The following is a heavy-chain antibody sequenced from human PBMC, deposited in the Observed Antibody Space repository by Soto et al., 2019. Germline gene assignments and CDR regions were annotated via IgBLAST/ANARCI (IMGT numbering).Heavy chain of an antibody. V-gene: IGHV3-74*01. J-gene: IGHJ4*02. CDR1: GLTFTTYW. CDR3: ARDKRYGGFDY. D-gene: IGHD3-10*01. CDR2: INGDGSST. Sequence: EVQLVESGGGLVQPGGSLRLTCAGSGLTFTTYWMHWVRQVPGKGLVWVYRINGDGSSTSYADSVKGRFTISRDNAKNTLYRQMNSLRDEYTAVYYCARDKRYGGFDYWGQGTLVTVAS.